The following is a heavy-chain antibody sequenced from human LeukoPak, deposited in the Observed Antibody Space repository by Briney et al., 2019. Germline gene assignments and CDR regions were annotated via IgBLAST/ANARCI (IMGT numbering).Heavy chain of an antibody. J-gene: IGHJ3*02. CDR3: ARSGSGWAFDI. CDR2: ISGSGGST. D-gene: IGHD3-3*01. V-gene: IGHV3-23*01. Sequence: GASLRLSCAASGFTFSGHAMSWVRQAPGKGLEWVSGISGSGGSTNYADSVKGRFTISRDNSKNTLYLQMNSLRAEDTAVYYCARSGSGWAFDIWGQGTMVTVSS. CDR1: GFTFSGHA.